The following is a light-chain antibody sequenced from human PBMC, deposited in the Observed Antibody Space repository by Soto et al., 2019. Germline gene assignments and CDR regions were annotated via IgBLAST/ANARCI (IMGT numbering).Light chain of an antibody. CDR3: QVWDISSDHHV. V-gene: IGLV3-21*02. Sequence: SYELTQPPSVSVAPGQTARITCGGNDIARKTVHWYQQKPGQAPVLVVYDDDERPSGIPERFSGSNSGNTATLNISRVEAGDEADYYCQVWDISSDHHVFGTGTKVTVL. CDR1: DIARKT. J-gene: IGLJ1*01. CDR2: DDD.